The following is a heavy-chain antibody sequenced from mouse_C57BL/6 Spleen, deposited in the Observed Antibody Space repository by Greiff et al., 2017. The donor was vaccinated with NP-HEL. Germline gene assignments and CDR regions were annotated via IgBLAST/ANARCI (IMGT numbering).Heavy chain of an antibody. Sequence: QVHVKQSGAELVRPGASVKLSCKASGYTFTDYYINWVKQRPGQGLEWIARIYPGSGNTYYNEKFKGKATLTAEKSSSTAYMQLSSLTSEDSAVYFCARDRGRSAAMGYWGQGTSVTVSS. CDR1: GYTFTDYY. V-gene: IGHV1-76*01. CDR3: ARDRGRSAAMGY. J-gene: IGHJ4*01. CDR2: IYPGSGNT. D-gene: IGHD1-1*01.